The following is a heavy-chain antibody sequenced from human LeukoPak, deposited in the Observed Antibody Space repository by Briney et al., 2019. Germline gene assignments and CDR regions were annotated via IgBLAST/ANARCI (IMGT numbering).Heavy chain of an antibody. CDR2: INPNSGGT. V-gene: IGHV1-2*02. Sequence: ASVKVSCKVSGYTLTELSMHWVRQAPGQGLEWMGWINPNSGGTNYAQKFQGRVTMTRDTSISTAYMELSRLRSDDTAVYYCARDYTIFGVVRNWFDPWGQGTLVTVSS. CDR3: ARDYTIFGVVRNWFDP. J-gene: IGHJ5*02. D-gene: IGHD3-3*01. CDR1: GYTLTELS.